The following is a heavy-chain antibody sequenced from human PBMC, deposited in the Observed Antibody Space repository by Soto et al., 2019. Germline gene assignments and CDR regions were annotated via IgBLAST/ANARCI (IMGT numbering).Heavy chain of an antibody. CDR3: AKGRFNRRSSLSFYYYYGMDV. CDR1: VFTFSSSA. Sequence: GSLRLYCAASVFTFSSSAMSWVRQGPGKGLEWVSAISGSGGSTYYADSVKGRFTISRDNSKNTLYLQMNSLRAEDTAVYYCAKGRFNRRSSLSFYYYYGMDVWGQGTTVTVSS. J-gene: IGHJ6*02. V-gene: IGHV3-23*01. D-gene: IGHD3-16*01. CDR2: ISGSGGST.